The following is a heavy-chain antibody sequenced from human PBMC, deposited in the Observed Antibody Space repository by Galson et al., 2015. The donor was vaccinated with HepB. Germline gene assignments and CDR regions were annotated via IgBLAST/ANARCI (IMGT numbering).Heavy chain of an antibody. CDR2: IFPDDSDA. CDR3: ARQGKWIGAPFDY. J-gene: IGHJ4*02. CDR1: GYSFTNYW. V-gene: IGHV5-51*01. Sequence: QSGAEVKKPGESLKISCTGSGYSFTNYWIGWVRQMPGKGLEWMGIIFPDDSDARSSPSFQGQVTISADKSISTAYLQWSSLKASDTAMYYCARQGKWIGAPFDYWGQGTLVTVSS. D-gene: IGHD5-12*01.